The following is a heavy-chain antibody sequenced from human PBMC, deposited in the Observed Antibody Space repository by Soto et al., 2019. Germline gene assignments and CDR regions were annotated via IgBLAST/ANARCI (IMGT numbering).Heavy chain of an antibody. Sequence: QITLKESGPAVVKPTQTLTLTCTFSGYSLTTNGVGVGWIRQPPGRAREWLALIYWDGDKRYSPSLKNRLTITKDTSKNQVVLTVTNMDPVDTATYYCARRTTPWGVAVATYDYWGRGALVTVSS. J-gene: IGHJ4*02. CDR3: ARRTTPWGVAVATYDY. D-gene: IGHD6-19*01. CDR2: IYWDGDK. V-gene: IGHV2-5*02. CDR1: GYSLTTNGVG.